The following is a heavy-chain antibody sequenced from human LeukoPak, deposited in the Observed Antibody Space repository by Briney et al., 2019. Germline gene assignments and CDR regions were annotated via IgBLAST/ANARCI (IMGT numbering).Heavy chain of an antibody. Sequence: GGSLRLSCAASGFTFSSYDMHWVRQATGKGLEWVSAIGTAGDTYYPGSVKGRFTISRENAKNSLYLQMNSLRAEDTALYHCARVIYPRGYSGYDYAFDIWGQGTMVTVSS. CDR2: IGTAGDT. CDR3: ARVIYPRGYSGYDYAFDI. CDR1: GFTFSSYD. D-gene: IGHD5-12*01. J-gene: IGHJ3*02. V-gene: IGHV3-13*01.